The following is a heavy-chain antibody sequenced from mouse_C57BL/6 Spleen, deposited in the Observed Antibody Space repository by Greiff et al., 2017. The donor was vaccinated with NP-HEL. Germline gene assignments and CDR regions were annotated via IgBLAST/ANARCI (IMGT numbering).Heavy chain of an antibody. D-gene: IGHD1-1*01. V-gene: IGHV1-78*01. CDR1: GYTFTDHT. CDR3: ARQAYYPYYAMDY. CDR2: IYPRDGST. J-gene: IGHJ4*01. Sequence: VQLQQSDAELVKPGASVKISCKVSGYTFTDHTIHWMKQRPEQGLEWIGYIYPRDGSTKYNEKFKGKATLTADKSSSTAYMQLTSLTSEDSAVYFCARQAYYPYYAMDYWGQGTSVTVAS.